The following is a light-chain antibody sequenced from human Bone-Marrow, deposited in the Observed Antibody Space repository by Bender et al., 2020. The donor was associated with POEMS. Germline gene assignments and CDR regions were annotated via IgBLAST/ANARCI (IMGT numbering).Light chain of an antibody. CDR3: CSYAGSSTSWV. V-gene: IGLV2-14*03. J-gene: IGLJ3*02. CDR1: SSDIGAYKY. CDR2: DFN. Sequence: QSALTQPASVSGSPGQSITISCTGTSSDIGAYKYVSWYQQHPGKAPKLIIYDFNNRPSGVSNRFSGSKSGNTASLTISGLQAEDEADYYCCSYAGSSTSWVFGGGTKLTVL.